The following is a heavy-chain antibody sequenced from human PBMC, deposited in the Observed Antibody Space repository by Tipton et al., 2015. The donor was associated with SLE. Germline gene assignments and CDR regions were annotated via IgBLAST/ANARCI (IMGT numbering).Heavy chain of an antibody. D-gene: IGHD6-6*01. V-gene: IGHV4-39*01. Sequence: TLSLTCTVSGGSISSSSYYWGWIRQPPGKGLEWIGSIYYSGSTYYNPSLKSRVTISVDTSKNQFSLKLSSVTAADTAVYYCARHYEYSSSFDAFDIWGQGTMVTVSS. CDR2: IYYSGST. CDR1: GGSISSSSYY. CDR3: ARHYEYSSSFDAFDI. J-gene: IGHJ3*02.